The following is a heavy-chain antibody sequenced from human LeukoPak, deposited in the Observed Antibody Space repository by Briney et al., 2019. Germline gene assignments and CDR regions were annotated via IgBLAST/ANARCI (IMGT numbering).Heavy chain of an antibody. CDR1: GFTFSTYA. CDR2: ISGSGGTT. J-gene: IGHJ3*02. CDR3: AKAAVLRFLEWTNDAFDI. V-gene: IGHV3-23*01. D-gene: IGHD3-3*01. Sequence: GGSLRLSCAASGFTFSTYAMSWVRQAPGKGLEWVSAISGSGGTTYYAGSVKGRFTISRDNSKNTLYLQMSSLRDDDTAVYYCAKAAVLRFLEWTNDAFDIWGQGTMVTVSS.